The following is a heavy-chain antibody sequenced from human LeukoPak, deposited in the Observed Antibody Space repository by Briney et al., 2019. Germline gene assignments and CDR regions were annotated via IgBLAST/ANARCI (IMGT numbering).Heavy chain of an antibody. CDR1: GGSISSGSYY. V-gene: IGHV4-61*02. J-gene: IGHJ4*02. CDR2: IYTSGST. CDR3: AGSTTWIQPYRFFDY. Sequence: PSETLSLTCTVSGGSISSGSYYWSWIRQPAGKGLEWIGRIYTSGSTNYNPSLKSRVTISVDTSKNQFSLKLSSVTAADTAVYYCAGSTTWIQPYRFFDYWDQGTLVTVSS. D-gene: IGHD5-18*01.